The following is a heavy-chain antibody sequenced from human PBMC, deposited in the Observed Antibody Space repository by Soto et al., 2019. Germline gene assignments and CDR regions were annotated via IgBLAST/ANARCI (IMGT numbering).Heavy chain of an antibody. CDR1: GFTFNTQA. CDR2: ISYDGSKI. J-gene: IGHJ4*02. Sequence: QVPLVESGGGVVQPGRSLRLSCAASGFTFNTQAMHWVRQAPGKGLEWVAVISYDGSKIYYADSVKGRFTISRDNSKNTLYLQMNSLRAEDTAVYYCARDLRKFYYFDSWGQGTLVTVSS. CDR3: ARDLRKFYYFDS. D-gene: IGHD4-17*01. V-gene: IGHV3-30-3*01.